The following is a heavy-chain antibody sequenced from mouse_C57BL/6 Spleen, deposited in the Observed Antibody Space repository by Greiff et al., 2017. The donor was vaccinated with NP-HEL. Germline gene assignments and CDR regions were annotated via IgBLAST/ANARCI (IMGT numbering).Heavy chain of an antibody. V-gene: IGHV5-4*03. CDR2: ISDGGSYT. CDR1: GFTFSSYA. D-gene: IGHD2-4*01. J-gene: IGHJ3*01. CDR3: ARLYYDYDEAWFAY. Sequence: EVKLMESGGGLVKPGGSLKLSCAASGFTFSSYAMSWVRQTPEKRLEWVATISDGGSYTYYPDNVKGRFTISRDNAKNNLYLQMSHRKSEDTAMYYCARLYYDYDEAWFAYWGQGTLVTVSA.